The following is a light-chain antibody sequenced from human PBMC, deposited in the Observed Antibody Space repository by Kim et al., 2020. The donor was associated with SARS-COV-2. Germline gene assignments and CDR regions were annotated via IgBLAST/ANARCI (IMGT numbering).Light chain of an antibody. J-gene: IGKJ2*01. CDR3: QQYNDYPS. CDR1: ESINIW. Sequence: LSASVGDRVTVTCRASESINIWLAWYQQKPGKAPKLLIYAASRLESGVPSRFVGSGSGTEFTLTINRLQPDDFATYYCQQYNDYPSFGQGTKLEI. V-gene: IGKV1-5*03. CDR2: AAS.